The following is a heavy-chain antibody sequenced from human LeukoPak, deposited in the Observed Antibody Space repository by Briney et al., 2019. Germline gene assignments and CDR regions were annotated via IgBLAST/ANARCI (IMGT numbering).Heavy chain of an antibody. V-gene: IGHV3-15*01. CDR1: GFTFSNAW. J-gene: IGHJ4*02. D-gene: IGHD3-10*01. CDR3: AKGGITMVRGSEFDY. Sequence: GGSLRLSCAASGFTFSNAWMSWVRQAPGKGLEWVGRIKSKTDGGTTDYAAPVKGRFTISRDDSKNTLYLQMNSLRAEDMALYYCAKGGITMVRGSEFDYWGQGTLVTVSS. CDR2: IKSKTDGGTT.